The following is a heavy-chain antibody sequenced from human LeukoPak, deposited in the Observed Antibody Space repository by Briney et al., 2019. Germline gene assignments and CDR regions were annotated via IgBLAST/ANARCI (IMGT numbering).Heavy chain of an antibody. CDR3: ASTYNWNHYYYGMDV. CDR1: GFTFSSYA. V-gene: IGHV3-23*01. Sequence: GGSLRLSCAASGFTFSSYAMSWVRQAPGKGLEWVSAISGSGGSTYYADSVKGRFTISRDNFKNTLYLQMNSLRAEDTAVYYCASTYNWNHYYYGMDVWGQGTTVTVSS. J-gene: IGHJ6*02. D-gene: IGHD1-20*01. CDR2: ISGSGGST.